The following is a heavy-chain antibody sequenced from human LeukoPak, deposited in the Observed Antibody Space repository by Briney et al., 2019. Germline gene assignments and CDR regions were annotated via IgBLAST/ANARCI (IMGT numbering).Heavy chain of an antibody. CDR2: ISAYNGNT. V-gene: IGHV1-18*01. Sequence: ASVKVSCKASGGTFSSYAISWVRQAPGQGLEWMGWISAYNGNTNYAQKLQGRVTMTTDTSTSTAYMELRSLRSDDTAVYCCARDPAIVVVVAATPGAFDIWGQGTMVTVSS. CDR1: GGTFSSYA. CDR3: ARDPAIVVVVAATPGAFDI. J-gene: IGHJ3*02. D-gene: IGHD2-15*01.